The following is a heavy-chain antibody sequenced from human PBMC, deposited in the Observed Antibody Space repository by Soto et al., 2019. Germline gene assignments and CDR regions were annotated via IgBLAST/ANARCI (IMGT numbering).Heavy chain of an antibody. V-gene: IGHV3-30*18. CDR1: GFTFSSFG. D-gene: IGHD6-13*01. CDR3: AKDALEYSSSWYMSAFDI. Sequence: GGSLRLSCEASGFTFSSFGMHWVRQAPGKGLEWVAVISYDGSKKYYADSVKGRFTISRDNSKNTLYLQMNSLRTEDTAVYYCAKDALEYSSSWYMSAFDIWGQGTMVTVSS. CDR2: ISYDGSKK. J-gene: IGHJ3*02.